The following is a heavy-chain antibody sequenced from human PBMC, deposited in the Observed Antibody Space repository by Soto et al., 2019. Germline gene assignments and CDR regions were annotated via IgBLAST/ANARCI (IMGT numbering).Heavy chain of an antibody. Sequence: SETPSLTCAVSGGSISSGGYSWSWIRQPPGKGLEWIGYIYHSGSTYYNPSLKSRVTISVDKSKNQFSLKLSSVTAADTAVYYCARERTGTTLYYGMDVWGQGTTVTVSS. CDR1: GGSISSGGYS. CDR3: ARERTGTTLYYGMDV. V-gene: IGHV4-30-2*01. J-gene: IGHJ6*02. D-gene: IGHD1-7*01. CDR2: IYHSGST.